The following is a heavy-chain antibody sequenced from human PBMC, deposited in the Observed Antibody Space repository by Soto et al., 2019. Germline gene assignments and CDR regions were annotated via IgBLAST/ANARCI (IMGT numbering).Heavy chain of an antibody. CDR3: ASTRGSSYDY. D-gene: IGHD6-6*01. Sequence: GSLRLSXAPSGFTVSGNYMSWVRQAPGKGLEWVSVIYNGGGTYYADSVKGRFTISRDNSKNTLYLQMNSLRAEDTAVYYCASTRGSSYDYWGQGTLVTVSS. V-gene: IGHV3-53*01. J-gene: IGHJ4*02. CDR1: GFTVSGNY. CDR2: IYNGGGT.